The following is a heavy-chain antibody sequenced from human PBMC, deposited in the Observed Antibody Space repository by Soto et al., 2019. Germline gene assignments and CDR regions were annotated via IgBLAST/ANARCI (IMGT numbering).Heavy chain of an antibody. CDR1: GVTVSSNY. Sequence: EVQLVESGGGLVQPGGSLRLSCAASGVTVSSNYMSWVRQAPGKGLAWDSVIYRGGSTYYADSVKGRITISRDNSKDTLYRQMNSLRAEGTAVYDCARHGYNYGGSYSEYWVQGTMVTVSS. CDR3: ARHGYNYGGSYSEY. J-gene: IGHJ4*02. CDR2: IYRGGST. V-gene: IGHV3-66*04. D-gene: IGHD5-18*01.